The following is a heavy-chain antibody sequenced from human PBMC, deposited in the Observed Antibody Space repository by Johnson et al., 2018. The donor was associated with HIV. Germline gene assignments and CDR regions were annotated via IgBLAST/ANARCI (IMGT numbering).Heavy chain of an antibody. V-gene: IGHV3-11*05. CDR1: GFTFSDHY. D-gene: IGHD3-22*01. Sequence: QMQLVESGGGLVKPGGSLRLSCAASGFTFSDHYMSWIRQAPGKGLEWVSYISSSGSTGYADYVTGRFTISRDNAKKSLYLQMNSLRAEDTALYYCARGRHYYDSSGSDAFDIGGQGTMVTVSS. CDR3: ARGRHYYDSSGSDAFDI. J-gene: IGHJ3*02. CDR2: ISSSGST.